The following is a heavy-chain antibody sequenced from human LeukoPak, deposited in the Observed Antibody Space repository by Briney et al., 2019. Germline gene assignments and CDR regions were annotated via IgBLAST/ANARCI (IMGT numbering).Heavy chain of an antibody. CDR2: IYSSGST. CDR1: GGSISGTSYV. D-gene: IGHD2-2*01. V-gene: IGHV4-39*07. CDR3: ARASYQLLYWFDP. J-gene: IGHJ5*02. Sequence: SETLSLTCTVSGGSISGTSYVWGWIRQPPGKGLEWSGSIYSSGSTYYSPSLKSRVTISVDRSKNQFSLKLSSVTAADTAVYYCARASYQLLYWFDPWGQGTLVTVSS.